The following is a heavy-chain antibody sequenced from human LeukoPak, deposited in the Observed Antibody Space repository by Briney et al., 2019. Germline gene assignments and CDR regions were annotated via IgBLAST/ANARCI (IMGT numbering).Heavy chain of an antibody. Sequence: GASVKVSCKASGYTFTGYYIHWVRQAPGQGLEWMGWINPNSGGTNPAQKFQGRVTMTRDTSISTAYMELSRLRSDDTAVYYCARDLYHYDSSGSRGTFDIWGQGTMVTVTS. V-gene: IGHV1-2*02. CDR3: ARDLYHYDSSGSRGTFDI. CDR1: GYTFTGYY. CDR2: INPNSGGT. J-gene: IGHJ3*02. D-gene: IGHD3-22*01.